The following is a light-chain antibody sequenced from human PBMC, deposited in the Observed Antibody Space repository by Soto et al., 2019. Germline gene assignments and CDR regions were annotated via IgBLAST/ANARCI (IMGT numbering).Light chain of an antibody. CDR3: QQYHTYPWT. Sequence: DIQMTQSPSTLSASVGDRVTITCRASQSISSWLAWYQQRPGKAPKLLIYKASNLESGVPSRFSGSGSGTELTLTISSLHPDDFATYYCQQYHTYPWTFGPGTKVEIK. J-gene: IGKJ1*01. CDR1: QSISSW. V-gene: IGKV1-5*03. CDR2: KAS.